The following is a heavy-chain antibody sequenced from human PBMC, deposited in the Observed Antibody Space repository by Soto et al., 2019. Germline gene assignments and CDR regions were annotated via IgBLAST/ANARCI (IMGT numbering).Heavy chain of an antibody. Sequence: SETLSLTCDVSGDTISTGGYTWGRIRQPPEKGLEWIGYTYHSGNTNYNPSLKSRVTMSIDMSKNQFSLKLTSVSAADTAVYYCAAAPRYWGQGILVT. J-gene: IGHJ4*02. CDR2: TYHSGNT. V-gene: IGHV4-61*08. D-gene: IGHD2-15*01. CDR3: AAAPRY. CDR1: GDTISTGGYT.